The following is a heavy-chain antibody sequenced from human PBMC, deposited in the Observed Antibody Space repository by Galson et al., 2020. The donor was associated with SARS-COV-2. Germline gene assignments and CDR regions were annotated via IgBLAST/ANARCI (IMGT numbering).Heavy chain of an antibody. D-gene: IGHD6-19*01. V-gene: IGHV1-18*01. J-gene: IGHJ3*02. CDR1: GYTFTSYG. Sequence: ASVKVSCKASGYTFTSYGISWVRPAPRPGLEWLGWLSAYNGNTNYAQKLQGRVTMTTDTSTSTAYMELRSLRSDDTAVYYCARDSGWDAFDIWGQGTMVTVSS. CDR2: LSAYNGNT. CDR3: ARDSGWDAFDI.